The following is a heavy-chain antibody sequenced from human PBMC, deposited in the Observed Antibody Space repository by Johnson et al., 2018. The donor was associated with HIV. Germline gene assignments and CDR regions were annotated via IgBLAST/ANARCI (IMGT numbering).Heavy chain of an antibody. J-gene: IGHJ3*02. CDR2: IWYDGSNK. V-gene: IGHV3-33*06. CDR3: AKGASGSQRRGAFDI. D-gene: IGHD1-26*01. CDR1: GFNFSNYG. Sequence: QMQLVESGGGVVQPGRSLRLSCAASGFNFSNYGMYWVRQAPGKGLEWVAVIWYDGSNKYYANSVKGRFIISRDNSKNTLYLQMNSLRAEDTAVYYCAKGASGSQRRGAFDIWGQGTMVTVSS.